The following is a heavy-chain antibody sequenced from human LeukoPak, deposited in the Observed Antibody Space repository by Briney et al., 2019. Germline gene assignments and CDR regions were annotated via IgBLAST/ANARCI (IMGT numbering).Heavy chain of an antibody. D-gene: IGHD5-18*01. J-gene: IGHJ4*02. CDR3: AKGNTALDPRFDY. Sequence: GRSLRLSCAASGFTFDDYAMHWVRQAPGKGLEWVSGISWNSGSIGYADSVKGRFTISRDNAKNSLYLQMNSLRVEDTALYYCAKGNTALDPRFDYWGQGTLVTVSS. CDR1: GFTFDDYA. V-gene: IGHV3-9*01. CDR2: ISWNSGSI.